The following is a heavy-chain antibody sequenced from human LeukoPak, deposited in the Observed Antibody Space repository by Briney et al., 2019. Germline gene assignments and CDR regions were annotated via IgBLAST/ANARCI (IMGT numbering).Heavy chain of an antibody. Sequence: ASVKVSCKASGYTFTGYYMHWVRQAPGQGLEWMGWINPNSGGTNYAQKFQGRVTMTRDTSISTAYIELSRLRSDDTAVYYCARERITIFGVVMGPGTDAFDIWGQGTMVTVSS. CDR3: ARERITIFGVVMGPGTDAFDI. CDR2: INPNSGGT. V-gene: IGHV1-2*02. D-gene: IGHD3-3*01. CDR1: GYTFTGYY. J-gene: IGHJ3*02.